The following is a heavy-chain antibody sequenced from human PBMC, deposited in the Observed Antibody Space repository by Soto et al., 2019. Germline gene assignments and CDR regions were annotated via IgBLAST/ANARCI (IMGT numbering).Heavy chain of an antibody. Sequence: GGSLRLSCAASGFTFTRYSINWVRQAPGKWLEWVSSISSTTNYIYYGDSMKGRFTISRDNAKNSLYLEMNSLRAEDMAVYYCARESEDLTSKFDYWGQGTLVTVSS. CDR1: GFTFTRYS. J-gene: IGHJ4*02. CDR3: ARESEDLTSKFDY. V-gene: IGHV3-21*06. CDR2: ISSTTNYI.